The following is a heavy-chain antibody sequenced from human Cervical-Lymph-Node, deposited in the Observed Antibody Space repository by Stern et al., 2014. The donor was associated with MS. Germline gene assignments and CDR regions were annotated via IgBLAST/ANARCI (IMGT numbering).Heavy chain of an antibody. D-gene: IGHD5-12*01. CDR3: ARGADYSDY. CDR2: ISTKNGNT. J-gene: IGHJ4*02. V-gene: IGHV1-18*01. CDR1: GYTFSSYG. Sequence: DKLVQSGGEVKQPGASVKVSCKTSGYTFSSYGISWVRQASGQGLEWMGWISTKNGNTNYGKKVQGRVTMTTDTSTNTAYMELRSLRSDDTAVYYCARGADYSDYWGQGTLVTVSS.